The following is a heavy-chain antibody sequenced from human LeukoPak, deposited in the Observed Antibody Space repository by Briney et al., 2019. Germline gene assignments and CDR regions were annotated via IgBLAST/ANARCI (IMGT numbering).Heavy chain of an antibody. CDR3: ARGSLGDGSLLIDY. Sequence: GGSLRLSCAASGFTFSRYWMHWVRQAPGKGLVWVSRINGDGSDISYADSVKGRFTISRDNAKNTVYLQVNSLRAEDTAVYCCARGSLGDGSLLIDYWGQGTLVTVSS. CDR2: INGDGSDI. V-gene: IGHV3-74*01. CDR1: GFTFSRYW. J-gene: IGHJ4*02. D-gene: IGHD1-26*01.